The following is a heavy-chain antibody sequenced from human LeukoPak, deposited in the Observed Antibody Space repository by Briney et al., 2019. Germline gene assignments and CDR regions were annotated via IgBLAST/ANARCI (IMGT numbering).Heavy chain of an antibody. CDR2: IYYSGST. CDR3: ARLVYDYYFDY. V-gene: IGHV4-59*08. D-gene: IGHD2-8*01. CDR1: GGSISSYY. J-gene: IGHJ4*02. Sequence: KPSETLSLTCSVSGGSISSYYRSWIRQPPGKGLEWIGYIYYSGSTNYNPSLKSRVTISVGTSKNQFSLKLSSVTAADTAVYYCARLVYDYYFDYWGQGTLVTVSS.